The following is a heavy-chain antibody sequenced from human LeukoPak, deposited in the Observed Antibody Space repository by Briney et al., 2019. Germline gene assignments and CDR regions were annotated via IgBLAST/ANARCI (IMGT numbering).Heavy chain of an antibody. CDR3: AREDLETGSYGDFDY. CDR1: GGSLSSGSYY. Sequence: SQSLSLTCIVSGGSLSSGSYYWSWTRQPGGKGLEWFGLNYNSGSTNYNPSLNSRVTISVDTSKNQSSLKLRSGTAADTAVYYCAREDLETGSYGDFDYWGQGTLVTVSS. CDR2: NYNSGST. V-gene: IGHV4-61*02. D-gene: IGHD3-10*01. J-gene: IGHJ4*02.